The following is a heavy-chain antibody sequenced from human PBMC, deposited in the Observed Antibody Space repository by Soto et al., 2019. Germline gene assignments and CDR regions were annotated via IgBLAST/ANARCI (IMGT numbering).Heavy chain of an antibody. J-gene: IGHJ5*02. D-gene: IGHD5-18*01. V-gene: IGHV4-59*08. CDR1: GGSISSYY. CDR3: ARLVWSYGTWFDP. Sequence: SETLSLTCTVSGGSISSYYWSWIRQPPGKGLEWIGYIYYSGSTNYNPSLKSRVTISVDTSKNQFSLKLSSVTAADTAVYYCARLVWSYGTWFDPWGQGTLVTVS. CDR2: IYYSGST.